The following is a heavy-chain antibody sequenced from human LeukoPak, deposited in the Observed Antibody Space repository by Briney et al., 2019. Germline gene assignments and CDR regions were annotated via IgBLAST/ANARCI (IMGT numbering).Heavy chain of an antibody. J-gene: IGHJ4*02. CDR1: GFTFSHFG. CDR3: AKDAQRGFDYSNSLEY. CDR2: IWSDGTNK. V-gene: IGHV3-33*06. Sequence: GGSMRLSCAASGFTFSHFGFHWVRQAPGKGLEWVAVIWSDGTNKYYGDSVKGRFTIQRDDSQKTVYLQMNRLRAEDTAIYYCAKDAQRGFDYSNSLEYWGQGSLVTVSS. D-gene: IGHD4-11*01.